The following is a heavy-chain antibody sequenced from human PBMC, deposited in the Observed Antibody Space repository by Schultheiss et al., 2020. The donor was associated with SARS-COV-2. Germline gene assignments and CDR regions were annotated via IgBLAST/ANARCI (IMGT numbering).Heavy chain of an antibody. Sequence: SGPTLVKPTQTLTLTCTFSGFSLSTSGMCVSWIRQPPGKALEWLALIYWDDDKRYSPSLKSRLTITKDTSKNQVVLTMTNMDPVDTASYYCAHRREGAFDIWGQGTMVTVSS. D-gene: IGHD1-26*01. J-gene: IGHJ3*02. CDR1: GFSLSTSGMC. CDR3: AHRREGAFDI. V-gene: IGHV2-5*08. CDR2: IYWDDDK.